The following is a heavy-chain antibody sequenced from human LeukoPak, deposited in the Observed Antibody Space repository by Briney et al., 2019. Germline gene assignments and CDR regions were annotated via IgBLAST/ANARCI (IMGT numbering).Heavy chain of an antibody. Sequence: PGGSLRLSCAASGFTFSSYEMNWVRQAPGKGLEWVSYISSSGSTIYYADSVKGRFTISRDNAKNSLYLQMNSLRAEDTAVYYCARQAGEGWWLAPAPFDYWGQGTLVTVSS. J-gene: IGHJ4*02. V-gene: IGHV3-48*03. D-gene: IGHD6-19*01. CDR1: GFTFSSYE. CDR2: ISSSGSTI. CDR3: ARQAGEGWWLAPAPFDY.